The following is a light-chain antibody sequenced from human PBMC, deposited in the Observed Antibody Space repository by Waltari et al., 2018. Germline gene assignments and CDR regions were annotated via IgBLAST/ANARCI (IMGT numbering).Light chain of an antibody. CDR2: AAS. V-gene: IGKV1-27*01. J-gene: IGKJ1*01. CDR3: QKYNSSPWT. Sequence: DIQMTQSPSSLSASVGDRVTITCRASQVISNSLAWYQQKPGEVPNLLIYAASTLQSGVPSRFSGSGSGTDFTLTISSLQPEDVATYYCQKYNSSPWTFGQGTKVEIK. CDR1: QVISNS.